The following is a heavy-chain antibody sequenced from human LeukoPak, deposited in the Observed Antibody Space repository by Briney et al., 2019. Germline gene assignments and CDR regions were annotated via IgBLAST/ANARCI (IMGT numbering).Heavy chain of an antibody. V-gene: IGHV5-51*01. D-gene: IGHD6-19*01. CDR2: IYPSDSDT. CDR1: GYNFSTYW. J-gene: IGHJ4*02. Sequence: GESLQISCKGSGYNFSTYWIGWVRQMPGKGLEWMGIIYPSDSDTRYSPSFQGQVTISADKSISTACLQWSSLKASDTAMYYCARRLYDSGWYLDYWGQGTLVTVSS. CDR3: ARRLYDSGWYLDY.